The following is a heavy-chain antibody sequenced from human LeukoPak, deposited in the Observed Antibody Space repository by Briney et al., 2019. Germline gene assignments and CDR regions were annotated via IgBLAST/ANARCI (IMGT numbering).Heavy chain of an antibody. D-gene: IGHD6-19*01. Sequence: SGPALVKPTQTLTLTCTFSGFSLSTSGMRVSWIRQPPGKALEGLARIDWDDDKFYSTSLKTRLTISKDTSKNQVVLTMTNMDPVDTATYYCARISLGSDTSPSSGWPYYFDYWGQGTLVTVSS. CDR2: IDWDDDK. J-gene: IGHJ4*02. CDR3: ARISLGSDTSPSSGWPYYFDY. CDR1: GFSLSTSGMR. V-gene: IGHV2-70*04.